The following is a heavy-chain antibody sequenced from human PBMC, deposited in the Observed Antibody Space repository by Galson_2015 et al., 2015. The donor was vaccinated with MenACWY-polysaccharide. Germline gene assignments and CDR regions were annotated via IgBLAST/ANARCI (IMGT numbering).Heavy chain of an antibody. V-gene: IGHV1-18*01. CDR1: GYTFISFG. D-gene: IGHD4-23*01. Sequence: SVKVSCKASGYTFISFGITWVRQAPGQGLEWMGWINTYNGDTNSADKSQGRVTMTTDTSTNTAYMELRNLRSDDTAVYYCARGPPGYAGSWQLLQYWGQGTLVTVSA. CDR3: ARGPPGYAGSWQLLQY. CDR2: INTYNGDT. J-gene: IGHJ4*02.